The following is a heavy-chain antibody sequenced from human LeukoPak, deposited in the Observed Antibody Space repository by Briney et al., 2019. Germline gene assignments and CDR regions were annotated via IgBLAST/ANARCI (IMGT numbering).Heavy chain of an antibody. J-gene: IGHJ4*02. CDR2: ISYDGSNK. V-gene: IGHV3-30*18. CDR1: GFTFKTYA. D-gene: IGHD6-13*01. CDR3: AKDKAAAGNYYFDC. Sequence: PGRSLRLSCAASGFTFKTYAMHWVRQAPGKGLEWVAVISYDGSNKYYADSVKGRFTISRDNSKNTLYLQMNSLRAEDTAVYYCAKDKAAAGNYYFDCWGQGTLVTVSS.